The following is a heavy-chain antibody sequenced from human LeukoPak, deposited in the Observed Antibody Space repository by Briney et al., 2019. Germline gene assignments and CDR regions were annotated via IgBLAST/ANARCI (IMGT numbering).Heavy chain of an antibody. D-gene: IGHD2-2*02. CDR2: INPNSGGA. J-gene: IGHJ3*02. CDR1: GYTFTGYY. V-gene: IGHV1-2*02. CDR3: AGVCSSTSCYTASDAFGI. Sequence: ASVKVSCKAPGYTFTGYYMHWVRQAPGQGLEWMGWINPNSGGANYAQKFQGRVTMTRDTSISTAYMELSRLRSDDTAVYYCAGVCSSTSCYTASDAFGIWGQGTMVTVSS.